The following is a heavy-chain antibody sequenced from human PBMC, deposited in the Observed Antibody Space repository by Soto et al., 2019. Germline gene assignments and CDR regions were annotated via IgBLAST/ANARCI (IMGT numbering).Heavy chain of an antibody. CDR3: AREEYHYGSGAFFDY. CDR1: GGTFSSYT. CDR2: IIPILGIA. D-gene: IGHD3-10*01. J-gene: IGHJ4*02. Sequence: QVQLVQSGAEVKKPGSSVKVSCKASGGTFSSYTISWVRQAPGQGLEWMGRIIPILGIANYAQKFQGRVTITADKSTSTAYMELSSLRSEDTAVYYCAREEYHYGSGAFFDYWGQGTLVTVSS. V-gene: IGHV1-69*08.